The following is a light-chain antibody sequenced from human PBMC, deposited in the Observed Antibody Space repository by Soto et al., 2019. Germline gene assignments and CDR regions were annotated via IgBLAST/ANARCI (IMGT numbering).Light chain of an antibody. V-gene: IGLV2-8*01. CDR2: EVS. CDR3: SSYAGSNNVV. J-gene: IGLJ2*01. Sequence: QSALTQPPSASGSPGQSVTISCTGTSSDVGGYNYVSWYQQHPGKAPKLMIYEVSKRPSGVPDRFSGSKSGNTSSLAVSGLQDDDEADYYCSSYAGSNNVVFGPGTKLTVL. CDR1: SSDVGGYNY.